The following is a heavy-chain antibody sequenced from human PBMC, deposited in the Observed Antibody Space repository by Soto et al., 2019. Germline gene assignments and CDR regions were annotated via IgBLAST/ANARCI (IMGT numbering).Heavy chain of an antibody. J-gene: IGHJ4*02. Sequence: QVQLVQSGAEVKKPGASVKVSCKASGYTFTSYGISWVRQAPGQGLAWMGWISAYNGNTNYAQKLQGRVTMTTDTYTSTADMDLRSLRSDDTTVYYCARDLAASTCDYWGQGTLVTVSS. D-gene: IGHD6-13*01. CDR1: GYTFTSYG. CDR2: ISAYNGNT. CDR3: ARDLAASTCDY. V-gene: IGHV1-18*01.